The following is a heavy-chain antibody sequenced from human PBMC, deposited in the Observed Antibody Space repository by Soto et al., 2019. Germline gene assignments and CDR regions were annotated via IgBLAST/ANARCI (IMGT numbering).Heavy chain of an antibody. D-gene: IGHD3-3*01. J-gene: IGHJ4*02. CDR2: IYHSGST. CDR3: ARAYYDFWSGYS. Sequence: KTSETLSLTCAVSGYSISSGYYWGWIRQPPGKGLEWIGSIYHSGSTYYNPSLKSRVTISVDTSKNQFSLKLSSVTAADTAVYSCARAYYDFWSGYSWGQGTLVTVSS. V-gene: IGHV4-38-2*01. CDR1: GYSISSGYY.